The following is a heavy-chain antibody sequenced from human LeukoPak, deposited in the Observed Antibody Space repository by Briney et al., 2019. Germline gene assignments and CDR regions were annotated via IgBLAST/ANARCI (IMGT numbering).Heavy chain of an antibody. CDR2: IYYSGST. CDR1: GGSISSNNYY. CDR3: ASSPSGYWWNFDC. V-gene: IGHV4-39*01. J-gene: IGHJ4*02. D-gene: IGHD3-22*01. Sequence: ASETLSLTCTVSGGSISSNNYYWGWIRQPPGRGLEWIGSIYYSGSTYNNPSLKSRVTISVDTTKNQFSLKLTSVTAADTAVYYCASSPSGYWWNFDCWGQGTLVTVSS.